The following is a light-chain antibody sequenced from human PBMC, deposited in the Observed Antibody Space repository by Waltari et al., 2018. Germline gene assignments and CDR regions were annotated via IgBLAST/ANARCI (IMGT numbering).Light chain of an antibody. V-gene: IGKV3-15*01. CDR3: QQYNNWLSVT. Sequence: EIVVTQSPATLSVSPGERATLPCRTSQTIDNNLAWYQQKPGHTPRLLIYGASTSAIGIPARFSGSGFGTEFTLTISSLQSEDFAVYYCQQYNNWLSVTFGQGTRLEI. J-gene: IGKJ5*01. CDR1: QTIDNN. CDR2: GAS.